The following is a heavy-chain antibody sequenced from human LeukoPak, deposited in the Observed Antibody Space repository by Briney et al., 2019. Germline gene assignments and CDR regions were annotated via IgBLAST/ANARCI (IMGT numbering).Heavy chain of an antibody. CDR1: RGSISSGTSY. V-gene: IGHV4-39*01. D-gene: IGHD2-15*01. CDR2: IFYGGST. J-gene: IGHJ3*02. Sequence: SETLSLTCTVSRGSISSGTSYWGWIRQPPGKGLEWIGSIFYGGSTYYNPSLKSRVTMSVDMSKNQFSLKLSSVAAADTAVYYCARRYCSGGSCYDTLDIWGQGTMVTVSS. CDR3: ARRYCSGGSCYDTLDI.